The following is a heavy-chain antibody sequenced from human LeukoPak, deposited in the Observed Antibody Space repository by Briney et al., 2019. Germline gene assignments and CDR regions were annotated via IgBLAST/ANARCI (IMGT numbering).Heavy chain of an antibody. V-gene: IGHV4-34*01. Sequence: SETLSLTCAVYGGSFSGYYWSWIRQPPGKGLEWIGEINHSGSTNYNPSLKSRDTISVDTSKNQFSLKLSSVTAADTAVYYCASLPTIFGPKFRNTTDPNFDYWGQGTLVTVSS. CDR3: ASLPTIFGPKFRNTTDPNFDY. CDR2: INHSGST. D-gene: IGHD3-3*01. J-gene: IGHJ4*02. CDR1: GGSFSGYY.